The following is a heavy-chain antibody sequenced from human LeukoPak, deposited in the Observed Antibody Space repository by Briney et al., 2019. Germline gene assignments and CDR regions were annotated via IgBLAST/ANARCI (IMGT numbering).Heavy chain of an antibody. CDR2: IDHSGST. CDR3: ARGGYYYASSGVFDY. Sequence: PSETLSLTCSVSGYSISSGYYWGWIRQPPGKGLAWLGSIDHSGSTSYNPSLKSRVTISLDTSKNQFSLKLSSVTAADTAVYYCARGGYYYASSGVFDYWGQGTLVTVSS. V-gene: IGHV4-38-2*02. J-gene: IGHJ4*02. CDR1: GYSISSGYY. D-gene: IGHD3-22*01.